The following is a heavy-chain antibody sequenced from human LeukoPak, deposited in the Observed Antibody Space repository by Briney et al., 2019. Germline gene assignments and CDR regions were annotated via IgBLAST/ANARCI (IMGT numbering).Heavy chain of an antibody. V-gene: IGHV3-48*03. D-gene: IGHD1-1*01. J-gene: IGHJ3*02. CDR2: ISSSGSNK. CDR1: GFTFCSFE. Sequence: GGSLRLSCAASGFTFCSFEMNWVPQAPGKGVEWRSYISSSGSNKYNADYLKGRFTISRDNAKNSLYLQMNSLTAEETADYYCARDLGDDVGYDAFDIWGQGTRVTVSS. CDR3: ARDLGDDVGYDAFDI.